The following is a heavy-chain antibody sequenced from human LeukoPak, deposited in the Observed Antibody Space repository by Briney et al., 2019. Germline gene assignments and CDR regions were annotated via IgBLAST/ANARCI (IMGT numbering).Heavy chain of an antibody. V-gene: IGHV1-8*01. CDR3: TRGSSGRRDN. Sequence: ASVKVSCKASVYTFTSCDINWVRQATGQQLEWMGWMNPNSGNTGYGQSFQGRITMTRDISIGTAYMELSKLTSEDTAIYYCTRGSSGRRDNWGQGTLVTVSA. D-gene: IGHD6-19*01. J-gene: IGHJ4*02. CDR2: MNPNSGNT. CDR1: VYTFTSCD.